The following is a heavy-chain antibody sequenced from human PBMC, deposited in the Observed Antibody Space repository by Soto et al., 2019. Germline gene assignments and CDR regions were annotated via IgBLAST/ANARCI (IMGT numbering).Heavy chain of an antibody. CDR2: TRNKANSYTT. Sequence: PGGSLRLSCAASGFTFSDHYMDWVRQAPGKGLEWVGRTRNKANSYTTEYAASVKGRFTISRDDSKNSLYLQMNSLKTEDTAVHYCARGYCSNGVCYRYIDLWGRGTMVTVSS. V-gene: IGHV3-72*01. D-gene: IGHD2-8*01. J-gene: IGHJ2*01. CDR3: ARGYCSNGVCYRYIDL. CDR1: GFTFSDHY.